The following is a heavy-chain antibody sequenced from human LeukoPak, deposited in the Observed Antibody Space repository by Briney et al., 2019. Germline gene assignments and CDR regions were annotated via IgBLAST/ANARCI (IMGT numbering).Heavy chain of an antibody. CDR2: IYYSGST. D-gene: IGHD6-19*01. CDR1: GGPISSGGYY. CDR3: ARGVSSGWYVGY. J-gene: IGHJ4*02. V-gene: IGHV4-31*03. Sequence: SQTLSLTCTVSGGPISSGGYYWSWIRQHPGKGLEWIGYIYYSGSTYYNPSLKSRVTISVDTSKNQFSLKLSSVTAADTAVYYCARGVSSGWYVGYWGQGTLVTVSS.